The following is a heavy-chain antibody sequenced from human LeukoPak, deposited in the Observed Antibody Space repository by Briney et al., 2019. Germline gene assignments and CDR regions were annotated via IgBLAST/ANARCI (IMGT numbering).Heavy chain of an antibody. Sequence: SETLSLTCAVYGGSFSGYYWSWIRQPPGKGLEWIGEINHSGSTNSSPSLKSRVTISVDTSKNQFSLKLSSVTAADTAVYYCARGQIVLVPAAKARSQSFDYWGQGTLVTVSS. CDR2: INHSGST. V-gene: IGHV4-34*01. J-gene: IGHJ4*02. D-gene: IGHD2-2*01. CDR3: ARGQIVLVPAAKARSQSFDY. CDR1: GGSFSGYY.